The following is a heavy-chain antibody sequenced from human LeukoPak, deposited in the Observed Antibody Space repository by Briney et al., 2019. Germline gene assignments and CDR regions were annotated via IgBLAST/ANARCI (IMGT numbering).Heavy chain of an antibody. V-gene: IGHV3-53*05. D-gene: IGHD6-13*01. J-gene: IGHJ4*02. Sequence: GGSLRLSCAAAGFTVRSNYMNWVRQAPGNGLAWVSIIYSGGDTYYADSVKGRFTISRDNSKNTLYLQMTSLRPEDTAVYYCTRGPGSTWYSDYWGQGTLVTVSS. CDR3: TRGPGSTWYSDY. CDR1: GFTVRSNY. CDR2: IYSGGDT.